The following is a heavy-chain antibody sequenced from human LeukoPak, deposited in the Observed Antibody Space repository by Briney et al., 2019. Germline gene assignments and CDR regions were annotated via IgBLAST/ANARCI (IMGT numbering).Heavy chain of an antibody. D-gene: IGHD6-19*01. CDR3: TNGGIYTTGWYRTLAL. Sequence: PGGSLRLSCAASGFTFSSYGMHWVRQAPGKGLEWVAVISYDGSNKYYADSVKGRFTISRDNSKNTLFLRMNSLRDEDTAIYYCTNGGIYTTGWYRTLALWGQGTMVTVS. J-gene: IGHJ3*01. V-gene: IGHV3-30*18. CDR2: ISYDGSNK. CDR1: GFTFSSYG.